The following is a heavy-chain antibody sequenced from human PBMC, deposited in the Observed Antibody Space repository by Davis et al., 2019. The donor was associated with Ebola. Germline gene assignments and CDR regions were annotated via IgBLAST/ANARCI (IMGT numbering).Heavy chain of an antibody. CDR3: VRGPRNIATGWYRFDAFDI. CDR1: GFTFSDYY. V-gene: IGHV3-11*06. CDR2: ISCSSLYT. J-gene: IGHJ3*02. Sequence: GESLKISCAASGFTFSDYYMDWVRQAPRIXXXXXSYISCSSLYTHYPDSVRGRLTISRDDAKNSLYLQMNSLRAEDTAINYGVRGPRNIATGWYRFDAFDIWGQGTLVTVSS. D-gene: IGHD6-19*01.